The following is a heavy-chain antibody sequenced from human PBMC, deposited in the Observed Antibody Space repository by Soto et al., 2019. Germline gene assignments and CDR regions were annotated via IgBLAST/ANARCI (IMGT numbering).Heavy chain of an antibody. D-gene: IGHD6-13*01. J-gene: IGHJ5*02. V-gene: IGHV3-15*01. CDR3: TTYIVAAATVYDH. CDR1: GGSFSGYY. Sequence: ETLSLTXAVYGGSFSGYYWSWVRQAPGKGLEWVGRIKSRDDGGATNYATTVKGRFIISRDDSKNTLYLQLNNLKPEDTAVYYCTTYIVAAATVYDHWGQGTLVTVSS. CDR2: IKSRDDGGAT.